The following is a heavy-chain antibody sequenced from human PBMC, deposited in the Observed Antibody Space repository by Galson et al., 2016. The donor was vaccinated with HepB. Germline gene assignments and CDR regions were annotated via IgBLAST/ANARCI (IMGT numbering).Heavy chain of an antibody. CDR2: IYYSGSN. V-gene: IGHV4-39*01. D-gene: IGHD6-19*01. CDR3: ATGISVAGKYYYYYMDV. J-gene: IGHJ6*03. Sequence: SETLSLTCIVSGDSISSLEYYWGWIRQPPGRGLEWIGSIYYSGSNSYNPSLERRVTISVDTSKNKLSLRLSSVTAADTAVYYCATGISVAGKYYYYYMDVWGKGTPVTVSS. CDR1: GDSISSLEYY.